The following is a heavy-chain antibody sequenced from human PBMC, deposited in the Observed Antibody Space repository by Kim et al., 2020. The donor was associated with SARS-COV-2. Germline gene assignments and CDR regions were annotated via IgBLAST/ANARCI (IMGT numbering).Heavy chain of an antibody. V-gene: IGHV3-33*06. J-gene: IGHJ4*02. D-gene: IGHD6-6*01. CDR3: AKDSSSSYGYYFDY. Sequence: ADSVKGRFTISRDNSKNTLYLQMNSLRAEDTAVYYCAKDSSSSYGYYFDYWGQGTLVTVSS.